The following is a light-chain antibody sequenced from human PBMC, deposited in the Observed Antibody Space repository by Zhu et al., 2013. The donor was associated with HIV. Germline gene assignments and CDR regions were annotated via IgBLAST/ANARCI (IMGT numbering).Light chain of an antibody. CDR1: SSDVGGYNY. V-gene: IGLV2-14*01. Sequence: QSALTQSASVSGSPGQSITISCTGTSSDVGGYNYVSWYQQHPGKAPKLMIYEVNNRPSGVSNRFSGSKSVTSATLGITGLQTGDEADYFCGTWDTSLGAGVFGGGTKLTVL. J-gene: IGLJ2*01. CDR2: EVN. CDR3: GTWDTSLGAGV.